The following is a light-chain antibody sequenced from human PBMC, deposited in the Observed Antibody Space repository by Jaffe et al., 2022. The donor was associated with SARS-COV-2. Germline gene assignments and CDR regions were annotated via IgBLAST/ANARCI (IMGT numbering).Light chain of an antibody. J-gene: IGKJ4*01. CDR1: QGIARW. CDR3: QHANSFPLT. V-gene: IGKV1-12*01. CDR2: AIS. Sequence: DIQMTQSPSSVSASVGDRVTITCRASQGIARWLAWYQQKPGKAPKLLIYAISKLQGGVPSRFSGSGSGTDFALTISSLQPDDFATYYCQHANSFPLTFGGGTKVEIK.